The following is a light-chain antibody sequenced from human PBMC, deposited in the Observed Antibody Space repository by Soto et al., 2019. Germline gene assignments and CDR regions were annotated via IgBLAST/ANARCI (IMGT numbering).Light chain of an antibody. CDR2: DVT. Sequence: ALTQPRSVSGSPGQSVTISCTGTSSDVGGYNYVSWYQQHPGKAPKLMIYDVTKRPSGVPDRFSGSKSGNTASLTISGLQAEDEADYYCCSYAGSYTYVFGTGTKVTVL. CDR1: SSDVGGYNY. J-gene: IGLJ1*01. CDR3: CSYAGSYTYV. V-gene: IGLV2-11*01.